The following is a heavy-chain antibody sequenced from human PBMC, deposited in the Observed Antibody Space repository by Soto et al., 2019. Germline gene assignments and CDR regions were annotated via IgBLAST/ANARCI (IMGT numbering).Heavy chain of an antibody. D-gene: IGHD3-22*01. CDR1: GGTFSSYA. Sequence: SVKVSCKASGGTFSSYAISWVRQAPGQGLEWMGGIIPIFGTANYAQKFQGRVTITADESTSTAYMELSSLRSEDTAVYYCAKYYYDSSGYYSDYYYGMDVWGKGTTVTVYS. V-gene: IGHV1-69*13. J-gene: IGHJ6*04. CDR2: IIPIFGTA. CDR3: AKYYYDSSGYYSDYYYGMDV.